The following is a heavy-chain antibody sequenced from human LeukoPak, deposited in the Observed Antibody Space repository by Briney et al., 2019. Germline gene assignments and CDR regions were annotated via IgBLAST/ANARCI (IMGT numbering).Heavy chain of an antibody. Sequence: PGGSLRLSCAASGCTFSDYPMYWVRQAPGKGLEWVAVISYDASNDFYRDSVRGRFTISRDNTRNTVYLQMDNLEPEGTAVYYCARSPGFPFGYMDVWGKGTMVIVSS. D-gene: IGHD1-14*01. CDR3: ARSPGFPFGYMDV. V-gene: IGHV3-30*04. CDR1: GCTFSDYP. J-gene: IGHJ6*03. CDR2: ISYDASND.